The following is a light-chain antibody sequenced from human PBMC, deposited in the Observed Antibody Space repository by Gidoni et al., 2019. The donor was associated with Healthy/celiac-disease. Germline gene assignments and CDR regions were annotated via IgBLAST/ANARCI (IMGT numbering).Light chain of an antibody. CDR3: QQYGSSPPGT. CDR1: QSVSSSY. V-gene: IGKV3-20*01. J-gene: IGKJ3*01. CDR2: GAS. Sequence: EIVLTQSPGTLSVSPGERATLSCRASQSVSSSYLAWYQQKPGQAPRLLIYGASSRATGIPDRFSGSGSGTDFTLTISRLEPEDFAVYYCQQYGSSPPGTFGPGTKVDIK.